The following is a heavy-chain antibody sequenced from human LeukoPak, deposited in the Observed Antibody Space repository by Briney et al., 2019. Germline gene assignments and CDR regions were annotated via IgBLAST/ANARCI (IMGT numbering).Heavy chain of an antibody. Sequence: HSGGSLRLSCAASGFTFSSYGMHWVRQAPGKGLEWVAVISYDGSNKYYADSVKGRFTISRDNSKNTLYLQMNSLRAEDTAVYYCAKDSGWYGSNTHDYWGQGTLVTVSS. J-gene: IGHJ4*02. CDR1: GFTFSSYG. D-gene: IGHD6-19*01. V-gene: IGHV3-30*18. CDR3: AKDSGWYGSNTHDY. CDR2: ISYDGSNK.